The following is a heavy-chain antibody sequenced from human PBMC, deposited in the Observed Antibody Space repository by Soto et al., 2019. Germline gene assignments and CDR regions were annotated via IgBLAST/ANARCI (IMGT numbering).Heavy chain of an antibody. CDR3: ARGVYGSGNYYTGPSAFDI. V-gene: IGHV1-69*06. Sequence: QVQLEQSGAEVKKPGSSVKISCKASGGTLSDHGVSWLRQAPGQGLEWVGGTIPVFNTANSAPKFQGRVTIAADKSTNIAYMELGSLRSEDTAFYYCARGVYGSGNYYTGPSAFDIWGQGTLV. CDR1: GGTLSDHG. J-gene: IGHJ3*02. CDR2: TIPVFNTA. D-gene: IGHD3-10*01.